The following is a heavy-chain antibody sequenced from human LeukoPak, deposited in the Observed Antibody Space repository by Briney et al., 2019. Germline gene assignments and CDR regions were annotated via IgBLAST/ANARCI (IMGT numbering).Heavy chain of an antibody. J-gene: IGHJ4*02. CDR1: GASISSNNW. Sequence: KPSETLSLTCAVSGASISSNNWWGWVRQPPGKGLEWIGEIYHSGSPNYNPSLKSRVTISVDKSRNHFSLNLSSVTAADTAVYYCARVNINNWHSCDYWGQGTLVTVSS. V-gene: IGHV4-4*02. CDR2: IYHSGSP. CDR3: ARVNINNWHSCDY. D-gene: IGHD1-1*01.